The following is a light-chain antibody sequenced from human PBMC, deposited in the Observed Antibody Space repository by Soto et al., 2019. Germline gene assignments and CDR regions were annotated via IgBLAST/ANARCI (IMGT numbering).Light chain of an antibody. Sequence: QSALTQPASVSGSPGQSITISCIGTSSDVGGYKYVSWYQQHPVKAPKLMIYEVSNRPSGVSNRFFGSKSGNTASLTISGLQAEDEADYYCTSYTSDTTVIFGGGTKLTVL. CDR3: TSYTSDTTVI. J-gene: IGLJ2*01. CDR1: SSDVGGYKY. CDR2: EVS. V-gene: IGLV2-14*01.